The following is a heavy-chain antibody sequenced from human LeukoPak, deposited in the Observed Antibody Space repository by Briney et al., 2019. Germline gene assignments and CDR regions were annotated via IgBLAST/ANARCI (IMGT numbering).Heavy chain of an antibody. J-gene: IGHJ4*02. Sequence: SQTLSLTCAVSGGSISSGGYSWSWIRQPPGKGLEWIGYIYHSGSTYYNPSLKSRVTISVDRSKNQFSLKLNSVTAADTAVYYCARVYSSSYYYFDYWGQGTLVSVSS. V-gene: IGHV4-30-2*01. D-gene: IGHD6-13*01. CDR1: GGSISSGGYS. CDR3: ARVYSSSYYYFDY. CDR2: IYHSGST.